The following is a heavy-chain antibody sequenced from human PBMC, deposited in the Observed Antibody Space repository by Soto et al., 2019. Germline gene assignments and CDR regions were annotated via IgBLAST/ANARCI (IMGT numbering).Heavy chain of an antibody. J-gene: IGHJ4*02. CDR2: MNPNSGNT. CDR1: GYGKSIDH. CDR3: ARRRHCSSTSCYGASVFGY. V-gene: IGHV1-8*01. D-gene: IGHD2-2*01. Sequence: VKLAWKGAGYGKSIDHGNWGRQETGQGLEWMGWMNPNSGNTGYAQKFQGRVTMTRNTSISTAYMELSSLRSEDTAVYYCARRRHCSSTSCYGASVFGYWGQRPLVTVSS.